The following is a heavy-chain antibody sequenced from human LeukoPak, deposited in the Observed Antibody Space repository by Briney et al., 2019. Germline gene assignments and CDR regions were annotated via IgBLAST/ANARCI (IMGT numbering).Heavy chain of an antibody. D-gene: IGHD6-19*01. Sequence: SETLSLTCAVSVYSINSGYYWGWIRQAPGKGLGWSGIICQSGSTYYNPTLETRCTISGVTSKNQFSLKLSSVTAADTAVYYCARHPGWPGGVYFDYWGQGTLVTVSS. CDR3: ARHPGWPGGVYFDY. V-gene: IGHV4-38-2*01. J-gene: IGHJ4*02. CDR2: ICQSGST. CDR1: VYSINSGYY.